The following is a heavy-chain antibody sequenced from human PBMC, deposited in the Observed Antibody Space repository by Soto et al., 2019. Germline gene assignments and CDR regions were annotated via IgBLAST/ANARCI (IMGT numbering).Heavy chain of an antibody. J-gene: IGHJ5*02. CDR1: GGSISSGDYY. CDR3: ARERIVGATPWFDP. V-gene: IGHV4-30-4*01. Sequence: PSETLSLTCTVSGGSISSGDYYWSWIRQPPGKGLEWIGYIYYSGSTYYNPSLKSRVTISVDTSKNQFSLKLSSVTAADTAVYYCARERIVGATPWFDPWGQGTLVTVSS. D-gene: IGHD1-26*01. CDR2: IYYSGST.